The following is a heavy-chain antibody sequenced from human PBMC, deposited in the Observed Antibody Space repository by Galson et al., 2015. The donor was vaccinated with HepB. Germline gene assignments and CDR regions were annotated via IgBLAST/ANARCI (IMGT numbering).Heavy chain of an antibody. Sequence: LRLSCAASGFTFSGSAMHWVRQASGKGLEWVGRIRSEANSYATAYAASVKGRFTISRDDSKNTAYLQMNSLKTEDTAVYYCTRLNRREWDYFDYWGQGTLVTVSA. CDR1: GFTFSGSA. V-gene: IGHV3-73*01. J-gene: IGHJ4*02. CDR3: TRLNRREWDYFDY. CDR2: IRSEANSYAT. D-gene: IGHD5-24*01.